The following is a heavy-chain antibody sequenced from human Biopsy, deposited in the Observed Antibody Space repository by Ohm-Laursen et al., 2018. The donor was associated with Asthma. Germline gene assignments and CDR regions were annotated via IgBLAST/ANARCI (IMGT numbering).Heavy chain of an antibody. J-gene: IGHJ3*02. CDR3: VRDGTDDAFDI. V-gene: IGHV3-30*03. Sequence: SLRLPCEASGFTFSRYGMHWVRQAPGKGLEWVAVISYDGSNKYYGDSVQGRFTISRDNSKNTLYLQMNSLREEDTAVYYCVRDGTDDAFDIWGQGTVVSVSS. CDR1: GFTFSRYG. D-gene: IGHD1-1*01. CDR2: ISYDGSNK.